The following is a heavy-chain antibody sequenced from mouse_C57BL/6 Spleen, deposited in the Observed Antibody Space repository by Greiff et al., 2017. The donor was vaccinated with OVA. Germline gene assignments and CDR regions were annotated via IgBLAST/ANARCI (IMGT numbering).Heavy chain of an antibody. Sequence: QVQLQQPGAELVRPGTSVKLSCKASGYTFTSYWMHWVKQRPGQGLEWIGVIDPSDSYTNYNQKFKGKATLTVDTSSSTAYMQLSSLTSEDSAVYYCARPGYYDYDGRGVDYWGQGTTLTVSS. CDR2: IDPSDSYT. V-gene: IGHV1-59*01. CDR1: GYTFTSYW. D-gene: IGHD2-4*01. CDR3: ARPGYYDYDGRGVDY. J-gene: IGHJ2*01.